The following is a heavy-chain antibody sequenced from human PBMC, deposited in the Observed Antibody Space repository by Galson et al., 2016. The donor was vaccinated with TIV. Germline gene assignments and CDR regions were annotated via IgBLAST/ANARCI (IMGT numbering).Heavy chain of an antibody. CDR2: IIGMFGTT. CDR3: ARHYEWGPGLGAFDV. V-gene: IGHV1-69*13. D-gene: IGHD2-8*01. CDR1: GGTFSSYA. J-gene: IGHJ3*01. Sequence: SVKVSCKASGGTFSSYAFSWVRQAPGQGLEWMGRIIGMFGTTNYAKKFQGRVTITADESTSTAYMELSSLTSEDTAVYHCARHYEWGPGLGAFDVWGLGTMVTVSS.